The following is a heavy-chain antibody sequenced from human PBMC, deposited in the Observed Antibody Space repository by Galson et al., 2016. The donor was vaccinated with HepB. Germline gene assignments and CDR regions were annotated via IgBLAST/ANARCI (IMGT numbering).Heavy chain of an antibody. CDR2: ISSGSAYK. V-gene: IGHV3-21*01. CDR1: GLTFRNYH. Sequence: SLRLSCAGSGLTFRNYHMNWVRQTPGKGLEWYSSISSGSAYKYYAASVKGRFSIVIDNAKNSLDLQMNSLRVVDTAVYYCARPRDNYGHAIDIWGQGTMVTVSS. CDR3: ARPRDNYGHAIDI. D-gene: IGHD3-10*01. J-gene: IGHJ3*02.